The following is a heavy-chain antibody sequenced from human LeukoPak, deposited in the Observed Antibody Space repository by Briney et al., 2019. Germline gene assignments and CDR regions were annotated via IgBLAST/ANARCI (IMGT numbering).Heavy chain of an antibody. D-gene: IGHD6-13*01. Sequence: INTNTGNPKYAQGFTGRFVFSLDTSVSTAYLQISSLKAEDTAVYYCARDPHSSSWPYYFDYWGQGTLVTVSS. CDR3: ARDPHSSSWPYYFDY. CDR2: INTNTGNP. V-gene: IGHV7-4-1*02. J-gene: IGHJ4*02.